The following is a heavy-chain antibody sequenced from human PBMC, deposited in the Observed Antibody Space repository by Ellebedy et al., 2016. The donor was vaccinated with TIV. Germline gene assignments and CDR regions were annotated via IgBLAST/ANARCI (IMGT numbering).Heavy chain of an antibody. CDR1: GFTFSNAW. D-gene: IGHD3-3*01. CDR2: IRSKTDGGTI. Sequence: GESLKISCAASGFTFSNAWMNWVRQAPGKGLEWVGRIRSKTDGGTIDYAAPVKGRFTISRDDSDNMLSLQMNSLKAEDTAVYYCTTGFSTAWHDHCWGQGTLVTVSS. J-gene: IGHJ4*02. CDR3: TTGFSTAWHDHC. V-gene: IGHV3-15*07.